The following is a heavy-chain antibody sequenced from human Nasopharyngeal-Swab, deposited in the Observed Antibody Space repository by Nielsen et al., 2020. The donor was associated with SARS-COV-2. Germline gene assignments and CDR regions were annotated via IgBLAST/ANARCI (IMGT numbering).Heavy chain of an antibody. V-gene: IGHV3-15*01. CDR2: IKSKTDGGTT. Sequence: VRQAPGKGLEWIGRIKSKTDGGTTDYAAPVKGRFTISRDDSKNTLYPQMNSLKTEDTAVYYCTVDYTPYGMDVWGQGTTVTVSS. CDR3: TVDYTPYGMDV. D-gene: IGHD4-11*01. J-gene: IGHJ6*02.